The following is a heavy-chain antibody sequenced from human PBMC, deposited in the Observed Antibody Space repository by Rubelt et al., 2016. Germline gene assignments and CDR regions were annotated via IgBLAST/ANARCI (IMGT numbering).Heavy chain of an antibody. V-gene: IGHV3-30*04. Sequence: KGLEWVAVISYDGSNKYYADSVKGRFTISRDNSKNTLYLQMNSLRAEDTAVYYCAANVVPAALDYWGQGTLVTVSS. CDR2: ISYDGSNK. CDR3: AANVVPAALDY. D-gene: IGHD2-2*01. J-gene: IGHJ4*02.